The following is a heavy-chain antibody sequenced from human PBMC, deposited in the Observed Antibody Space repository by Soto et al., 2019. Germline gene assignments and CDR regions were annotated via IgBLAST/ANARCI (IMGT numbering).Heavy chain of an antibody. CDR1: GFTFSSYA. J-gene: IGHJ6*02. V-gene: IGHV3-23*01. Sequence: AGGSLRLSCAASGFTFSSYAMSWVRQAPGKGLEWVSAISGSGGSTYCADSVKGRFTISRDNSKNTLYLQMNSLRAEDTAVYYCAKDPPPVRGVIISGRYYGMDVWGQGTTVTVSS. CDR2: ISGSGGST. D-gene: IGHD3-10*01. CDR3: AKDPPPVRGVIISGRYYGMDV.